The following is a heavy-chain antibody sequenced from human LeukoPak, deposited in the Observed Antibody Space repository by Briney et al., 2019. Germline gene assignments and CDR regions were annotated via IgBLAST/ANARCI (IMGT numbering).Heavy chain of an antibody. CDR3: ARGYCSSTSCRFDY. CDR1: GGTFSSYS. V-gene: IGHV1-69*04. D-gene: IGHD2-2*01. J-gene: IGHJ4*02. Sequence: SVKVSCKASGGTFSSYSITWVRQAPGQGLEWMGRIIPILGIVSYAQKFQGRVTITADKSTSTAYMELRSLTSDDTAVYYCARGYCSSTSCRFDYWGQGTLVTVSS. CDR2: IIPILGIV.